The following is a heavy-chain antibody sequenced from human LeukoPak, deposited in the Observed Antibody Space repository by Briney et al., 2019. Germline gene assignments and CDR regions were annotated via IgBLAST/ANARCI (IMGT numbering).Heavy chain of an antibody. Sequence: SETLSLTCTVSGGSVSSGSYYWGWIRQPPGKGLEWIGYIYYSGSTNYNPSLKSRVTISVDTSKNQFSLKLSSVTAADTAVYYCARADYSSSWYWDYNWFDPWGQGTLVTVSS. CDR1: GGSVSSGSYY. CDR2: IYYSGST. CDR3: ARADYSSSWYWDYNWFDP. J-gene: IGHJ5*02. V-gene: IGHV4-61*01. D-gene: IGHD6-13*01.